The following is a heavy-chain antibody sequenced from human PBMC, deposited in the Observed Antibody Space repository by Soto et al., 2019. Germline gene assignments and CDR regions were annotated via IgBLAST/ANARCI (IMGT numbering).Heavy chain of an antibody. Sequence: PSETLSLTCTVSGGSISSDSFYWAWIRQPPGKGLGWIGIIYYSGDTYYNPSLAGRLTMSVDTSNQXXXXXXXXXAADTALYYCARNQPQRYCSGGTCRPAYGMDVWGQGTTVTVSS. CDR1: GGSISSDSFY. J-gene: IGHJ6*02. V-gene: IGHV4-39*01. CDR3: ARNQPQRYCSGGTCRPAYGMDV. CDR2: IYYSGDT. D-gene: IGHD2-15*01.